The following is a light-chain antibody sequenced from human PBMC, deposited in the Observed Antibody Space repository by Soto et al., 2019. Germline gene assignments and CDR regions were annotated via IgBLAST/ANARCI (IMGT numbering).Light chain of an antibody. Sequence: DIQMTQSPSTLSASVGDRVTITCRASQSLTGWLAWYQQKPGRAPTLLISKASSLESEVPSRFSGSGSGTEFTLTITSLQPDDFATYYCQHYNSYSGTFGQGTKVDIK. CDR1: QSLTGW. CDR3: QHYNSYSGT. J-gene: IGKJ1*01. CDR2: KAS. V-gene: IGKV1-5*03.